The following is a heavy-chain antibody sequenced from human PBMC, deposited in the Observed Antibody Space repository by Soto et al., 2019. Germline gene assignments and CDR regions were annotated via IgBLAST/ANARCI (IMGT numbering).Heavy chain of an antibody. V-gene: IGHV4-30-4*01. Sequence: PSETLSLTCTVSGGSISSGDYYWSWIRQPPGKGLEWIGYIYHSGSTNYNPYLKSRVTIAVDKSKNQFSLELSSVTAADTSMYYCARVSGSYYYGMDVWGQGITVTVSS. D-gene: IGHD1-26*01. J-gene: IGHJ6*02. CDR2: IYHSGST. CDR1: GGSISSGDYY. CDR3: ARVSGSYYYGMDV.